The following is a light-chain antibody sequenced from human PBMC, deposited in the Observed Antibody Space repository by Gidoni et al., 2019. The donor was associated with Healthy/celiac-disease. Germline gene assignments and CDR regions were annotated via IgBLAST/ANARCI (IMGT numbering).Light chain of an antibody. J-gene: IGKJ1*01. CDR1: QSVSSSY. Sequence: EIVLTQSPGTLSLSPGERATFSCRASQSVSSSYLAWYQQKPGQAPRLLIYGASRRATGIPDRFSGSGSGTDFPLTISRLEPEDFAVYYCQQYGSPWTFGQGTKVEIK. CDR2: GAS. V-gene: IGKV3-20*01. CDR3: QQYGSPWT.